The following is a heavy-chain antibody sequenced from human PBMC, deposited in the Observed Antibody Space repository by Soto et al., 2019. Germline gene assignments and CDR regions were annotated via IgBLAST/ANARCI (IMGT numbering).Heavy chain of an antibody. Sequence: GSLRLSCAASDFTFSNAWINWVRQAPGKGLEWVGRIKSKTHGGTTDFAAPVKGRFTISRDDLTNILYLQMNSLKTEDTAVYYCTADVPESSAYPFDYWGQGTLVTVSS. D-gene: IGHD5-12*01. CDR2: IKSKTHGGTT. V-gene: IGHV3-15*07. CDR3: TADVPESSAYPFDY. CDR1: DFTFSNAW. J-gene: IGHJ4*02.